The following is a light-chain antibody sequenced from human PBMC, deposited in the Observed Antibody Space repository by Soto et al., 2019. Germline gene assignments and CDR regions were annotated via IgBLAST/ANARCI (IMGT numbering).Light chain of an antibody. V-gene: IGKV1-5*01. Sequence: IQMTQSPSSLSASVGARFTITCRASQRISSCLAWYQQKPGKAPKLLIYDASSLESGVPSRFIGSGAGTEFTPTIISLQPDDFATYYCQQYNSYWWTFGQGTKVDIK. CDR2: DAS. J-gene: IGKJ1*01. CDR1: QRISSC. CDR3: QQYNSYWWT.